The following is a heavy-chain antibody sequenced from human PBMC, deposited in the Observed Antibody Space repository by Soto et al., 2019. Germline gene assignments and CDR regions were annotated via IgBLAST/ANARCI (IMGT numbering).Heavy chain of an antibody. D-gene: IGHD3-3*01. CDR1: GVSFSGYY. Sequence: SETLSLTCAVYGVSFSGYYWSWIRHPPGKGLEWIGEINHSGSTNYNPSLKSRVTISVDTSKSQFSLKLSSVTAADTAVYYCARGGYDFWSGYKVYYYYYGMEVWGQGTTVTVSS. V-gene: IGHV4-34*01. CDR3: ARGGYDFWSGYKVYYYYYGMEV. J-gene: IGHJ6*02. CDR2: INHSGST.